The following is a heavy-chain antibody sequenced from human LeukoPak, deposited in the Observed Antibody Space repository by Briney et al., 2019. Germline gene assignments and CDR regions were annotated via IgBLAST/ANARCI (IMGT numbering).Heavy chain of an antibody. D-gene: IGHD3-22*01. J-gene: IGHJ4*02. Sequence: GGSLRLSCAASGFTFSSYEMNWVRQAPGKGLEWVSYISSSGSTIYYADSVKGRFTISRDNAKNSLYLQMNSLRAEDTAVYYCAGGHSSGYYPIDYWGQGTLVTISS. V-gene: IGHV3-48*03. CDR3: AGGHSSGYYPIDY. CDR1: GFTFSSYE. CDR2: ISSSGSTI.